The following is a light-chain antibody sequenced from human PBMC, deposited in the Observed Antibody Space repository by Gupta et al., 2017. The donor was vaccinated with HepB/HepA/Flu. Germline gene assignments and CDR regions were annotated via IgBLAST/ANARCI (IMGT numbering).Light chain of an antibody. V-gene: IGLV1-47*02. J-gene: IGLJ1*01. CDR3: AAWDNSLSAYV. CDR1: SSNVGRDN. CDR2: NDD. Sequence: QPVLTQPPSASGTPGQRVAISCSGSSSNVGRDNVYWYRQLPGTAPKLLIYNDDRRPSGVPDRFSGSKSGTSASLAISGLRSEDEADYYCAAWDNSLSAYVSGTGTWVTVL.